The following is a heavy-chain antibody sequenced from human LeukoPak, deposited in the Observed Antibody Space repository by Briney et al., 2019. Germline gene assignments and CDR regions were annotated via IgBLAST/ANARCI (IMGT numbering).Heavy chain of an antibody. CDR3: ARVRRIQLWPPDY. J-gene: IGHJ4*02. D-gene: IGHD5-18*01. CDR2: ISYDGSNK. V-gene: IGHV3-30*01. Sequence: GRSLRLSCAASGFTFSSYAMHWVRQAPGKGLEWVAVISYDGSNKYYANSVKGRFTTSRDNSKNTLYLQMNSLRAEDTAVYYCARVRRIQLWPPDYWGQGTLVTVSS. CDR1: GFTFSSYA.